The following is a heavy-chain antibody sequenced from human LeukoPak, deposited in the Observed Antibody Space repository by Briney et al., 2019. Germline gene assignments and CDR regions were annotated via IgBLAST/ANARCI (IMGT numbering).Heavy chain of an antibody. CDR2: IKQDGSEI. D-gene: IGHD1-26*01. CDR3: VRDLGGRSGH. CDR1: GFTFSNYW. J-gene: IGHJ4*02. Sequence: GGSLRLSCAASGFTFSNYWMNWVRQAPGKGLEWVANIKQDGSEIFYVDSVKGRFTISRDNAKNTLYLQMNSLRAEDTAVYYCVRDLGGRSGHWGQGTLVTVSS. V-gene: IGHV3-7*01.